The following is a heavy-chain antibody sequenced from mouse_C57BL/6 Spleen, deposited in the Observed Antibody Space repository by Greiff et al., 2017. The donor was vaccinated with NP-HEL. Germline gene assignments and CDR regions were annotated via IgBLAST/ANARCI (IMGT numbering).Heavy chain of an antibody. J-gene: IGHJ3*01. CDR3: AGGLLAWFAY. V-gene: IGHV1-26*01. D-gene: IGHD2-3*01. CDR2: INPNNGGT. CDR1: GYTFTDYY. Sequence: EVKLMESGPELVKPGASVKISCKASGYTFTDYYMNWVKQSHGKSLEWIGDINPNNGGTSYNQKFKGKATLTVDKSSSTAYMELRSLTSEDSAVXYCAGGLLAWFAYWGQGTLVTVSA.